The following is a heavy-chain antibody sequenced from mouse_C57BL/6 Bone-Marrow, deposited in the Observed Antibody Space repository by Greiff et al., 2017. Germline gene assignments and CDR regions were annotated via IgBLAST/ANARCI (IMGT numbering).Heavy chain of an antibody. Sequence: QVQLQQPGAELVKPGASVKMSCKASGYTFTSYWITWVKQRPGQGLEWIGDIYPGSGSTNYNEKFKSKATLTADTSSSTAYMQLSSLTSEDSAVYYCARGGTTVVEDWDWGQGTLVTVSA. CDR3: ARGGTTVVEDWD. V-gene: IGHV1-55*01. CDR2: IYPGSGST. CDR1: GYTFTSYW. J-gene: IGHJ3*01. D-gene: IGHD1-1*01.